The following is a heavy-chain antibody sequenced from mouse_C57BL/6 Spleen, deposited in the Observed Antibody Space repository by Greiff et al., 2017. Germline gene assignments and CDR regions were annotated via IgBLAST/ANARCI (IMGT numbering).Heavy chain of an antibody. V-gene: IGHV5-17*01. J-gene: IGHJ2*01. CDR2: ISSGSSTI. CDR1: GFTFSDYG. Sequence: DVMLVESGGGLVKPGGSLKLSCAASGFTFSDYGMHWVRQAPEKGLEWVAYISSGSSTIYYADTVKGRFTISRDNAKNTLFLQMTSLRSEDTAMYYCARSPLYYGSSYFDYWGQGTTLTVSS. D-gene: IGHD1-1*01. CDR3: ARSPLYYGSSYFDY.